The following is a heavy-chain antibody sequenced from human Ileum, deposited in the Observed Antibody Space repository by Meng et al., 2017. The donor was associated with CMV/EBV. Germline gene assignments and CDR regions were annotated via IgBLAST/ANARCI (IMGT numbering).Heavy chain of an antibody. CDR2: IGADNGDV. Sequence: NYGVTWVRQAPGQGLEWMGWIGADNGDVHYAQKFQGRVSMTTDTSTNTGYMELRSLRSDDTAVYYCARAPHGLGYDFWSGYYGGPPSAPWGQGTLVTVSS. CDR3: ARAPHGLGYDFWSGYYGGPPSAP. D-gene: IGHD3-3*01. J-gene: IGHJ5*02. CDR1: NYG. V-gene: IGHV1-18*01.